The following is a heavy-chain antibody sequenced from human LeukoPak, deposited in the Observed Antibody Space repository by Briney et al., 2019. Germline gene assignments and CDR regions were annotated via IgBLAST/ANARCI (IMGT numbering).Heavy chain of an antibody. CDR1: GFIVSSNY. V-gene: IGHV3-66*01. CDR3: AKVDGVRAAPGRGRVDS. Sequence: GGSLRLSCAASGFIVSSNYMSWVRQAPGKGLEWVSVIYSGGSTYYADSVKGRFTISRDNSKNTLYLQMNSLRVEDTAVYYCAKVDGVRAAPGRGRVDSWGQGTLVTISS. D-gene: IGHD6-13*01. CDR2: IYSGGST. J-gene: IGHJ4*02.